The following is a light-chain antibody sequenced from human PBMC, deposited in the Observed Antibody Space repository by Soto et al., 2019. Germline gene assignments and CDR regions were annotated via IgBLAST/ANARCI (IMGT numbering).Light chain of an antibody. J-gene: IGLJ2*01. CDR2: DTV. CDR3: MLSYYAAGV. V-gene: IGLV7-46*01. CDR1: AGTVTSDHY. Sequence: QAVVTQEPSLTVSPGGTVTLTCGSSAGTVTSDHYPYWFQQKPGQAPRTLIYDTVNKESWTPARFSGFLLGGRAALTLSGAQPEDEADYYCMLSYYAAGVLGGGTKLTVL.